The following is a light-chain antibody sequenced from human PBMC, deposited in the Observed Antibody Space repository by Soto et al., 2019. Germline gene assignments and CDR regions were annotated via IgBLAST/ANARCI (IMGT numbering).Light chain of an antibody. J-gene: IGKJ1*01. Sequence: DIQMNQSPSTLSASVGDRVTITCRASQSVKTSLAWYQQKSGKAPNLLIYDASNLQSGVPSRFSGSGSGTEFTLTITNLQPDDFATYYCQHYNSYSRTFGQGTKVDIK. CDR1: QSVKTS. CDR2: DAS. V-gene: IGKV1-5*01. CDR3: QHYNSYSRT.